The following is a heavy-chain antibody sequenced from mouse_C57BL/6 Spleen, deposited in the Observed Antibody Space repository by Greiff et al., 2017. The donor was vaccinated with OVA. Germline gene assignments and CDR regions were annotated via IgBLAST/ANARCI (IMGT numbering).Heavy chain of an antibody. CDR3: ARIDYGSSYLYWYFDV. Sequence: VAPSQSLSITCTVSGFSLTSYAISWVRQPPGKGLEWLGVIWTGGGTNYNSALKSRLSISKDNSKSQVFLKMNSLQTDDTARYYCARIDYGSSYLYWYFDVWGTGTTVTVSS. CDR1: GFSLTSYA. CDR2: IWTGGGT. D-gene: IGHD1-1*01. J-gene: IGHJ1*03. V-gene: IGHV2-9-1*01.